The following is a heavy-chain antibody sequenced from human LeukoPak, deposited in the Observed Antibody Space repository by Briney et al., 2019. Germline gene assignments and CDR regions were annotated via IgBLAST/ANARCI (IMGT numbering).Heavy chain of an antibody. CDR2: IKSKNDGGTT. CDR1: GFSLSNAW. CDR3: TTGSFMILDY. J-gene: IGHJ4*02. D-gene: IGHD3-16*01. Sequence: PGGSLRLSCAASGFSLSNAWVSWVRQAPEGGREWVGRIKSKNDGGTTDYAAPVKGRFTISRDESKNTLYLQMNSLKTEDTAVYYCTTGSFMILDYWGQGTLVTVSS. V-gene: IGHV3-15*01.